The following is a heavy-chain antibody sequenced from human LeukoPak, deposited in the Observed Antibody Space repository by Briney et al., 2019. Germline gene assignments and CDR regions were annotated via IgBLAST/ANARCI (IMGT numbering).Heavy chain of an antibody. CDR3: ARFRSGYLLLGFDY. V-gene: IGHV4-39*01. CDR2: IYYSGST. D-gene: IGHD3-3*01. J-gene: IGHJ4*02. CDR1: GGSISSSSYY. Sequence: SEALSLTCTVSGGSISSSSYYWGWIRQPPGKGLEWIGSIYYSGSTYYTPSLKSRVTISVDTSKNQFSLKLSSVTAADTAVYYCARFRSGYLLLGFDYWGQGTQVTVSS.